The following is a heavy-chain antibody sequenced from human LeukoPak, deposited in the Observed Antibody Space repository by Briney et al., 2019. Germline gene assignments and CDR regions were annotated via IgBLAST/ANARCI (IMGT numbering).Heavy chain of an antibody. CDR2: ISSSGSTT. D-gene: IGHD3-10*01. J-gene: IGHJ4*02. CDR1: GFTFSDYY. Sequence: GGSLRLSCAASGFTFSDYYMSWIRQAPGKGLEWVSCISSSGSTTYYADSVKGRFTISRDNAKNSLYLQMNSLRAEDTAVYYCARHHYYGSGSYYLSVDFDYWGQGTLVTVSS. CDR3: ARHHYYGSGSYYLSVDFDY. V-gene: IGHV3-11*01.